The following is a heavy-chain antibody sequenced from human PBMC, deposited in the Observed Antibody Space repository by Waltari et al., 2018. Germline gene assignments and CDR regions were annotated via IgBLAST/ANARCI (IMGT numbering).Heavy chain of an antibody. CDR1: GFTVSSNY. D-gene: IGHD6-6*01. CDR2: IYSGGST. Sequence: EVQLVESGGGLVQPGRSLRLSCAASGFTVSSNYMSWVRQAPGTGLEWVSVIYSGGSTSYADSVKGRFTISIDNSKNPLYLQMNSLRAEDTAVYYCAREPYSSSDYWGQGTLVTVSS. V-gene: IGHV3-53*01. J-gene: IGHJ4*02. CDR3: AREPYSSSDY.